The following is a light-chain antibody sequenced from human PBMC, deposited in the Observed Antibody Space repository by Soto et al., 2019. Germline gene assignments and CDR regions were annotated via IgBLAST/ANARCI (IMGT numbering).Light chain of an antibody. CDR3: QQYADWPRT. V-gene: IGKV3-15*01. J-gene: IGKJ1*01. CDR1: ESARTS. Sequence: EIVLTQSPVTLSLSPGERATLSCRASESARTSLAWYQQKPGRSPSLLIFGASTRATGLPARFSGSGSGEEFTLTISSLQSEDFAVYYCQQYADWPRTFGQGTKV. CDR2: GAS.